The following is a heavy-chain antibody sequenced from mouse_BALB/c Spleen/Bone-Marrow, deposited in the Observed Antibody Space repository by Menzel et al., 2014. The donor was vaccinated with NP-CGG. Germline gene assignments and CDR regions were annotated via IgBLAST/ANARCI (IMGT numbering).Heavy chain of an antibody. V-gene: IGHV1-80*01. D-gene: IGHD2-1*01. Sequence: VQRVESGAELARPGASVKISRKASGYAFSSSWMNWVKQRPGQGLEWIGRIYPGDGDTNYNGKFKGKATLTADKSSSTAYMQLSSLTSVDSAVYFCARHAYGNSYWYFDVWGAGTTVTVSS. CDR3: ARHAYGNSYWYFDV. CDR1: GYAFSSSW. CDR2: IYPGDGDT. J-gene: IGHJ1*01.